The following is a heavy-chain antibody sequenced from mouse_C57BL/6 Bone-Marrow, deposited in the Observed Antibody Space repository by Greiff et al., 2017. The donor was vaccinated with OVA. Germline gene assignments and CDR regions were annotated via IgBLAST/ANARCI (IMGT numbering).Heavy chain of an antibody. Sequence: EVKVVESGGGLVKPGGSLKLSCAASGFTFSSYSMSWVRQTPEKRLEWVATISDGGSYTYYPDNVKGRFPISRDNAKNNLHLQMSHLKSEDTALFYRSDPLDDCYPYIAKDDRGQGTSVPGPS. CDR3: SDPLDDCYPYIAKDD. CDR2: ISDGGSYT. D-gene: IGHD2-3*01. V-gene: IGHV5-4*03. J-gene: IGHJ4*01. CDR1: GFTFSSYS.